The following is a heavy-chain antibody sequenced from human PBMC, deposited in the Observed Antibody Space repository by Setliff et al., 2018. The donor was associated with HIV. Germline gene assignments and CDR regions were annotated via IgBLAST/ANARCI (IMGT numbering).Heavy chain of an antibody. CDR3: AADPQTGTTSYDAFDI. J-gene: IGHJ3*02. Sequence: GASVKVSCKASGFTVTNSAVQCVRQARGQRLEWIGWIVVGSGNTNYAQKFQERVTITRDMSPIRAYMELSGLRTEDTAVYYWAADPQTGTTSYDAFDIWGQGTVVTVSS. CDR2: IVVGSGNT. CDR1: GFTVTNSA. D-gene: IGHD1-1*01. V-gene: IGHV1-58*01.